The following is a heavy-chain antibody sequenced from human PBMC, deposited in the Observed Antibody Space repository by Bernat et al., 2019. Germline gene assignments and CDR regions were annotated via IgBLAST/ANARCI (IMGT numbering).Heavy chain of an antibody. Sequence: QVQLVESGGGVVQPGRSLRLSCAASGFTFSSYAMHWVRQAPGKGLEWVAVISYDGSNKYYADSVKGRFTISRDNSKNTLYLQMNSLRAEDTAVYYCARGADYYGSGSYYLTYYMDGWGKGTTVTVSS. CDR2: ISYDGSNK. J-gene: IGHJ6*03. D-gene: IGHD3-10*01. CDR1: GFTFSSYA. CDR3: ARGADYYGSGSYYLTYYMDG. V-gene: IGHV3-30-3*01.